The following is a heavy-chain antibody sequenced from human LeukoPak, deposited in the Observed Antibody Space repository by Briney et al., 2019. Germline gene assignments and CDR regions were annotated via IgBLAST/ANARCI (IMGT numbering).Heavy chain of an antibody. CDR1: GGSFSGYY. CDR2: INHSGST. D-gene: IGHD6-19*01. J-gene: IGHJ4*02. V-gene: IGHV4-34*01. CDR3: ARTYSSGLADY. Sequence: SETLSLTCGVYGGSFSGYYWNWIRQSPGKGLEWVGEINHSGSTNYNPSLKSRVTISVDTSKNQFSLKLSSVTAADTAVYYCARTYSSGLADYWGQGTLVTVSS.